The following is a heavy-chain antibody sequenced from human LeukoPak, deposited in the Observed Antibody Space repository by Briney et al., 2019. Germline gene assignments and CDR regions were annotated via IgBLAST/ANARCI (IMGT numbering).Heavy chain of an antibody. Sequence: ASVKVSCKASGGTFSSYAISWVRQAPGQGLEWMGGIIPIFGTANYAQKFQGRVTITADKSTSTAYMELSSLRSEDTAVYYCARDLRSGSTDYWGQGTLVTVSS. CDR3: ARDLRSGSTDY. J-gene: IGHJ4*02. CDR1: GGTFSSYA. V-gene: IGHV1-69*06. D-gene: IGHD1-26*01. CDR2: IIPIFGTA.